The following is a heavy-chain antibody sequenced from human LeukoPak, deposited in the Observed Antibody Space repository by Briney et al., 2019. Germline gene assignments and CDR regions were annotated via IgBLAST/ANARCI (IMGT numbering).Heavy chain of an antibody. CDR2: IYTSGST. D-gene: IGHD3-22*01. CDR1: GGSISSYY. Sequence: SGTLSLTCTVSGGSISSYYWSWIRQPAGKGLEWIGRIYTSGSTNYNPSLKSRVTMSVDTSKNQFSLKLSSVTAADTAVYYCAREGVVVIENAFDIWGQGTMVTVSS. CDR3: AREGVVVIENAFDI. J-gene: IGHJ3*02. V-gene: IGHV4-4*07.